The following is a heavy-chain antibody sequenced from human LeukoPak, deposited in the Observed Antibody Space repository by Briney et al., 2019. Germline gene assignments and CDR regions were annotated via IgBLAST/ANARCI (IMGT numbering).Heavy chain of an antibody. Sequence: SETLSLTCAVYGGSFSGYYWSWTRQPPGKGLEWIGEINHSGSTNYNPSLKSRVTISVDTSKNQFSLKLSSVTAADTAVYYCARGRSSRITMIVVVPRGYYMDVWGKGTTVTVSS. D-gene: IGHD3-22*01. CDR1: GGSFSGYY. CDR2: INHSGST. V-gene: IGHV4-34*01. CDR3: ARGRSSRITMIVVVPRGYYMDV. J-gene: IGHJ6*03.